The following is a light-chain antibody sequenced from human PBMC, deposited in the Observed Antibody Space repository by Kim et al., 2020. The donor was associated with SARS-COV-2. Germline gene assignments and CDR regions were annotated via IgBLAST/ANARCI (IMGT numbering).Light chain of an antibody. CDR3: QQYNNWPRT. CDR1: QSVSNN. J-gene: IGKJ1*01. CDR2: ATS. Sequence: EIVMTQSPATLSVSPGERGTLSCRASQSVSNNLAWYQHKPGQAPRLLIYATSTRATGIPARFSGSGSGTDFTLTICSLQSEDFAVYYCQQYNNWPRTFGQGTKVDIK. V-gene: IGKV3-15*01.